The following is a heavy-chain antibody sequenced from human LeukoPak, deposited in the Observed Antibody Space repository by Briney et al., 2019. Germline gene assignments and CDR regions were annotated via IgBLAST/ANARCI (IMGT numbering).Heavy chain of an antibody. CDR1: GYTFTSYG. V-gene: IGHV1-18*01. CDR3: ARGLTYYDSSGYYLDY. D-gene: IGHD3-22*01. CDR2: ISAYNGNT. J-gene: IGHJ4*02. Sequence: ASVKVSCKASGYTFTSYGISWVRQAPGQGLEWMGWISAYNGNTNYAQKFQGRVTMTRNTSISTAYMELSSLRSEDTAVYYCARGLTYYDSSGYYLDYWGQGTLVTVSS.